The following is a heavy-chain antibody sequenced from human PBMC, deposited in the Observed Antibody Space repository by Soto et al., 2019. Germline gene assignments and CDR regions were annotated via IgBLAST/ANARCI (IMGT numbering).Heavy chain of an antibody. V-gene: IGHV3-21*01. J-gene: IGHJ4*02. CDR3: ARGAAGGLDY. Sequence: EVHLVESGGGLVKPGGSLRLSCAASGFTFSTESMNWVRQAPGTGLEWVSSISSSSSNIYYADSVKGRFTISRDNAKNSMYLQMNSLIVEDTAVYYCARGAAGGLDYWGQGTLVTVSS. D-gene: IGHD6-13*01. CDR1: GFTFSTES. CDR2: ISSSSSNI.